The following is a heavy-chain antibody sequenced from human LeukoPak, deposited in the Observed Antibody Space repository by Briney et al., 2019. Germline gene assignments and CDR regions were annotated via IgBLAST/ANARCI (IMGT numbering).Heavy chain of an antibody. CDR2: ICGSCGST. CDR3: AKDGLPYYYDSSGQSGEDYFDY. Sequence: GGSLRLSCAASGFTFSSYAMSWVRQAPGKGVEWVSAICGSCGSTYYADSVKGRFTISRDNSKNTLYLQMNSLRAEDTAVYYCAKDGLPYYYDSSGQSGEDYFDYWGQGTLVTVSS. CDR1: GFTFSSYA. J-gene: IGHJ4*02. V-gene: IGHV3-23*01. D-gene: IGHD3-22*01.